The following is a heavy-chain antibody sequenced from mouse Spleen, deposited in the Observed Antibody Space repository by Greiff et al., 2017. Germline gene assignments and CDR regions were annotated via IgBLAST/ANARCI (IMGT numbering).Heavy chain of an antibody. D-gene: IGHD2-2*01. CDR1: GYTFTDYE. J-gene: IGHJ4*01. Sequence: QVQLQQSGAELVRPGASVTLSCKASGYTFTDYEMHWVKQTPVHGLEWIGAIDPETGGTAYNQKFKGKATLTADKSSSTAYMELRSLTSEDSAVYYCTRWGAYGYDWAMDYWGQGTSVTVSS. V-gene: IGHV1-15*01. CDR3: TRWGAYGYDWAMDY. CDR2: IDPETGGT.